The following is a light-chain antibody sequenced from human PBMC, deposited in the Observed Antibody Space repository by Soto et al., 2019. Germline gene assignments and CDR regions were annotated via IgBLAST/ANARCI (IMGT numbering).Light chain of an antibody. Sequence: EIVMTQSPAIMSVSPGERATLSCRARQSVSSKLAFYQQKPGQAPRLLFYGASNRATGIPARFSGSGSRTEFTLTISSLQSEDFSVYYCQQYNNWHPWTFGQGTQVDIK. J-gene: IGKJ1*01. CDR1: QSVSSK. CDR3: QQYNNWHPWT. V-gene: IGKV3-15*01. CDR2: GAS.